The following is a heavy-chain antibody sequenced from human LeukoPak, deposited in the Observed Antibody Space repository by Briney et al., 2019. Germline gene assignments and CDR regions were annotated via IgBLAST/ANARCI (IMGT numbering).Heavy chain of an antibody. CDR2: IYYTGST. CDR1: GGSISSYY. Sequence: SETLSLTCTVSGGSISSYYWSWIRQPPGKGLEWIGYIYYTGSTNYNPSLKSRVTISVDTSKNQFSLKLSSVTAADTAVYYCARDGISGSYYAEYFQYWGQGTLVTVSS. CDR3: ARDGISGSYYAEYFQY. D-gene: IGHD1-26*01. J-gene: IGHJ1*01. V-gene: IGHV4-59*01.